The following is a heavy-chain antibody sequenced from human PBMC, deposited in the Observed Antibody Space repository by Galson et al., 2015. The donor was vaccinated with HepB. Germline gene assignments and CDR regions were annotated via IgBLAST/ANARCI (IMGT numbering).Heavy chain of an antibody. V-gene: IGHV3-7*03. D-gene: IGHD2-15*01. CDR2: MNQDGSEK. CDR1: GFTFSGSA. Sequence: SLRLSCVASGFTFSGSAMHWVRQAPGKGLEWVANMNQDGSEKYYVDSVKGRFTISRDNAKNSLYLQLNSLRAEDTAVYYCARNRGLDYWGQGTLVTVSS. J-gene: IGHJ4*02. CDR3: ARNRGLDY.